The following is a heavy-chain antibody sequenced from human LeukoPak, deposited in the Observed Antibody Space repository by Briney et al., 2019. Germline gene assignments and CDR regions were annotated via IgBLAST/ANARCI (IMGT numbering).Heavy chain of an antibody. J-gene: IGHJ4*02. V-gene: IGHV3-30*18. D-gene: IGHD6-13*01. Sequence: PGGSLRLSCAASGFTFSSYGMHWVRQAPGKGLEWVAVISYDGSNKYYADSVKGRFTISRDNSKNTLYLQMNGLRAEDTAVYYCAKRGPGAAGRFYFDYWGQGTLVTVSS. CDR1: GFTFSSYG. CDR3: AKRGPGAAGRFYFDY. CDR2: ISYDGSNK.